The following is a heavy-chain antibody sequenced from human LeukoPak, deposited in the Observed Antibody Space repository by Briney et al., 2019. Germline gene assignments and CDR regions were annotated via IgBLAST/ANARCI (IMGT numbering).Heavy chain of an antibody. Sequence: GGSLRLSCAASGFTFSRYAMSWVRQAPGKGLEWVSYISSSGSTIYYADSMKGRFTISRDNAKNSLYLQMNSLRAEDTAVYYCARASSGWFGYYFDYWGQGTLVTVSS. D-gene: IGHD6-19*01. CDR1: GFTFSRYA. CDR2: ISSSGSTI. CDR3: ARASSGWFGYYFDY. J-gene: IGHJ4*02. V-gene: IGHV3-48*04.